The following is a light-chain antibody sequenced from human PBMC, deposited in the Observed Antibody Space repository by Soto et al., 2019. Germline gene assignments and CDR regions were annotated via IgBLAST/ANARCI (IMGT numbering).Light chain of an antibody. CDR1: SSDVGGYNY. CDR2: DVT. CDR3: SSYTSSSTLEV. V-gene: IGLV2-14*01. Sequence: QAALTQPASVSGSPGHSITISCTGTSSDVGGYNYVSWYQQHPGKAPKLIIYDVTNRPSGVSNRFSGSKSGNTASLTISGLQAEDEADYYCSSYTSSSTLEVFGTGTKVTVL. J-gene: IGLJ1*01.